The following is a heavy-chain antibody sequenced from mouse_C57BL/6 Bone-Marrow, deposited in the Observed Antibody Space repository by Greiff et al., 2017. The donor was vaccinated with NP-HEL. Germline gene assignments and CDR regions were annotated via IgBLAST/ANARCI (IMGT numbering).Heavy chain of an antibody. CDR3: ARTTVVFDY. J-gene: IGHJ2*01. Sequence: QVQLQQPGAELVRPGTSVKLSCKASGYTFTSYWMHWVKQRPGQGLAWIGDIDPSDSYTNYNQKFKGKATLTVDTSSITAYMQLSSLTSEDSAVYYCARTTVVFDYWGQGTTLTVSS. D-gene: IGHD1-1*01. CDR2: IDPSDSYT. V-gene: IGHV1-59*01. CDR1: GYTFTSYW.